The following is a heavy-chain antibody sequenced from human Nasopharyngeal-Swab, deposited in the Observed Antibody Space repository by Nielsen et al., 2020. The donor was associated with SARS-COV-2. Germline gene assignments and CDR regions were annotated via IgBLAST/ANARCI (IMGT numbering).Heavy chain of an antibody. V-gene: IGHV3-48*02. CDR1: GFTFSSYS. J-gene: IGHJ4*02. Sequence: GGSLRRSCAASGFTFSSYSMNWVRQAPGKGLEWVSYMSGSSGTIHYADSVKGRFTISRDNAKNSLYLQMNSLRDEDAAVYYCARDRYGGYEFDYWGQGTLVTVSS. CDR2: MSGSSGTI. D-gene: IGHD5-12*01. CDR3: ARDRYGGYEFDY.